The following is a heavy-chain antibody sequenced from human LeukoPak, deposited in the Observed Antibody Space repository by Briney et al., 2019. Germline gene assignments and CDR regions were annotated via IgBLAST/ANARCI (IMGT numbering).Heavy chain of an antibody. CDR3: AKGRGDYSHNPPDY. V-gene: IGHV3-30*18. J-gene: IGHJ4*02. Sequence: GGSLRLSCAASGFTFSSYVMHWVRQAPGKGLEWVAVISYDGGNKYYADSVKGRFTISRDNSKNTLYLQMNSLRAEDTAVYYCAKGRGDYSHNPPDYCGQGTLVTVSS. CDR2: ISYDGGNK. D-gene: IGHD2-21*01. CDR1: GFTFSSYV.